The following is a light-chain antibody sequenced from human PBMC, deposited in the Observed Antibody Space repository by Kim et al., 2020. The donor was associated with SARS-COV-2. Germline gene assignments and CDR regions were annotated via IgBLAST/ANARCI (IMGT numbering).Light chain of an antibody. J-gene: IGLJ3*02. V-gene: IGLV3-19*01. CDR1: SLRDYY. CDR2: GKN. CDR3: QSRDHRTDHLM. Sequence: SSELTQDPAVSVALGQTVRITCQGDSLRDYYATWYQQKPGQAPALVFYGKNTRPSGIPDRFSGSSSENTASLTITVAQPEDEADYYCQSRDHRTDHLMFGGGTKLTVL.